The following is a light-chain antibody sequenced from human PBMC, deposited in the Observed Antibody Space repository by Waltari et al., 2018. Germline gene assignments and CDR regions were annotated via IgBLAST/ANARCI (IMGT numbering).Light chain of an antibody. CDR1: SSDVGTYNL. J-gene: IGLJ1*01. CDR3: SSFAGSNTWV. V-gene: IGLV2-23*02. Sequence: QSALTQPASVSGSPGQSIAVSCTGTSSDVGTYNLVSWYQHHPGKAPRFMIFEVTKRPSGVSNRFPGSKSGNTASLTISGLQAEDEADYYCSSFAGSNTWVFGTGTKVTVL. CDR2: EVT.